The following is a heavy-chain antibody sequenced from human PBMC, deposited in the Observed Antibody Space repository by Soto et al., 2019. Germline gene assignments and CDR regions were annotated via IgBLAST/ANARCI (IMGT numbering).Heavy chain of an antibody. V-gene: IGHV3-30*03. CDR2: ISYDGNNR. CDR3: TFGDNSFDY. Sequence: QVQLVEPGGGLVQPGRSLRVSCAASGFTFSDSGIYWVRQAQGKGLERVALISYDGNNREYGDSVKGRLTLSRDNSTNTWSPQMNSLRVEDTAVYYCTFGDNSFDYWGQATRVTVS. J-gene: IGHJ4*02. CDR1: GFTFSDSG. D-gene: IGHD1-20*01.